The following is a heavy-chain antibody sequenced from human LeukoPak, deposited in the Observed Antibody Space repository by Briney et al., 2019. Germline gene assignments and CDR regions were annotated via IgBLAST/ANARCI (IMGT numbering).Heavy chain of an antibody. CDR3: ARALRYDSSGPTDAFDI. Sequence: GGSLRLSCAASGFTFSSYDMHWVRQATGKGLEWVSAIGTAGDTYYPGSVKGRFTISRENAKNSLYLQMNSLRAGDTAVYYRARALRYDSSGPTDAFDIWGQGTMVTVSS. D-gene: IGHD3-22*01. CDR2: IGTAGDT. CDR1: GFTFSSYD. J-gene: IGHJ3*02. V-gene: IGHV3-13*01.